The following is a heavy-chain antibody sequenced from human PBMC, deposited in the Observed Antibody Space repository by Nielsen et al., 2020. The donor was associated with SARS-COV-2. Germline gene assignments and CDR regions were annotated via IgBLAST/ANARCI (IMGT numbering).Heavy chain of an antibody. D-gene: IGHD5-24*01. J-gene: IGHJ4*02. CDR2: IKPDGSEK. CDR3: VRDEVEMATTPGFDS. V-gene: IGHV3-7*01. CDR1: GFTFDDYG. Sequence: GGSLRLSCAASGFTFDDYGMSWVRQAPGKGLEWVANIKPDGSEKYYVDSVRGRFTISRDNAKNSVYLQMNSLRAEDTAVYHCVRDEVEMATTPGFDSWGQGTLVTVSS.